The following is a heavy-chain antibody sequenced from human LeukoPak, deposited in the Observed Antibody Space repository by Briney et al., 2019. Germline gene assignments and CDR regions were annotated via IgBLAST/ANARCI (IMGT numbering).Heavy chain of an antibody. J-gene: IGHJ4*02. CDR3: AKDTTATLNYFDY. Sequence: GGSLRLSCAASGFTFDDYAMHWVRQAPGKGLEWVSGITWNSGSIGYADSVKGRFTISRDNAKNSLYLQMNSLRVEDTALYYCAKDTTATLNYFDYWGQGTLVTVSS. CDR1: GFTFDDYA. V-gene: IGHV3-9*01. D-gene: IGHD2-21*02. CDR2: ITWNSGSI.